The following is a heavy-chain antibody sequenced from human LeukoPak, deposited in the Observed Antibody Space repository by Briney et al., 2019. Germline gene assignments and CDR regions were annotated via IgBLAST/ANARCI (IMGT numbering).Heavy chain of an antibody. CDR3: ARGEYCSSTSCTGSLFGLYNY. CDR1: GGAFSSYA. D-gene: IGHD2-2*01. Sequence: ASVKVSCKASGGAFSSYAISWVRQAPGQGLEWMGGIIPIFGTANYAQKFQGRVTITTDESTSTAYMELSSLRSEHTAVYYCARGEYCSSTSCTGSLFGLYNYWGQGTLVTVSS. V-gene: IGHV1-69*05. J-gene: IGHJ4*02. CDR2: IIPIFGTA.